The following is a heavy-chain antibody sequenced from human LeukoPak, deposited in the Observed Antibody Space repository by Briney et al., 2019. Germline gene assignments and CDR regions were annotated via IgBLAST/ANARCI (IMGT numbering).Heavy chain of an antibody. Sequence: PSETLSLTCTVSGGSISSYYWSWIRQPAGKGLEWIGRIYTSGSTNYNPSLKSRVTMSVDTSKNQFSLKLSSVTAADTAVYYCARYDSSGYYYDGGFDYWGQGTLVTVSS. CDR1: GGSISSYY. D-gene: IGHD3-22*01. CDR2: IYTSGST. J-gene: IGHJ4*02. V-gene: IGHV4-4*07. CDR3: ARYDSSGYYYDGGFDY.